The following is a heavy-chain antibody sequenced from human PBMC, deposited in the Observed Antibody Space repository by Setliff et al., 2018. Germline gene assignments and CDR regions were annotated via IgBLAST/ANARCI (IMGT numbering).Heavy chain of an antibody. CDR3: ASCPIRERYFDY. CDR1: GFTFSDYY. CDR2: IYYSGST. D-gene: IGHD1-26*01. Sequence: KTGGSLRLSCAASGFTFSDYYMSWIRQPPGKGLEWIGSIYYSGSTNYNPSLKSRVTISVDTSKNQFSLKLSSVTAADTAVYYCASCPIRERYFDYWGQGTLVTVSS. J-gene: IGHJ4*02. V-gene: IGHV4-59*01.